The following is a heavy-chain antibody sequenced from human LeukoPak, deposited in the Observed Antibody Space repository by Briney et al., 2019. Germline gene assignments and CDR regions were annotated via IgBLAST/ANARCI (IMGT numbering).Heavy chain of an antibody. D-gene: IGHD2-8*01. CDR2: INQDGGEK. CDR1: GFTFSRHW. Sequence: GGSLRLSCAASGFTFSRHWMSWVRQAPGKGLEWVANINQDGGEKHYVDSVKGRFTISRDNAKNSMYLQMNSLRGEDTAVYYCARVNGYDGMDVWGKGTTVTVSS. V-gene: IGHV3-7*01. J-gene: IGHJ6*04. CDR3: ARVNGYDGMDV.